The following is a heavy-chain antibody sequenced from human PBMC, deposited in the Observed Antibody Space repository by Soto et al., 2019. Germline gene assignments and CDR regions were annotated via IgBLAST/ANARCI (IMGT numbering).Heavy chain of an antibody. CDR2: INHSGST. J-gene: IGHJ6*02. D-gene: IGHD2-15*01. Sequence: QVQLQQWGAGLLKPSETLSLTCAVYGGSFSGYYWSWIRQPPGKGLEWIGEINHSGSTNYNPSLKSRVTISVDTSKNQFSLKLSSVTAADTAVYYCARHILGYCSGGSCYSPNYYYYYGMDVWGQGTTVTVSS. CDR3: ARHILGYCSGGSCYSPNYYYYYGMDV. V-gene: IGHV4-34*01. CDR1: GGSFSGYY.